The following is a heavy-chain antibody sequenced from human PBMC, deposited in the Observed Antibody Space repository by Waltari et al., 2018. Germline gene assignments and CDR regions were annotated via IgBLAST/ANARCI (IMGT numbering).Heavy chain of an antibody. CDR3: ARDIAGPDPTVVTNAFEI. CDR1: GFTFSIYA. Sequence: EVQLSDSGGGLVQPGGSLRLSCAASGFTFSIYAMSWVRQAPGKGLEWVSPINGGSRITSYADSVGGRFAISRDNSKNTLWLQMNSLRVEDTALYYCARDIAGPDPTVVTNAFEIWGQGTMVTVSS. D-gene: IGHD5-18*01. V-gene: IGHV3-23*01. J-gene: IGHJ3*02. CDR2: INGGSRIT.